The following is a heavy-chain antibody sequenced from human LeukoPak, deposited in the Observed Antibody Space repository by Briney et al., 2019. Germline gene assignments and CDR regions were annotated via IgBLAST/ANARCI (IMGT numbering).Heavy chain of an antibody. CDR2: ISSSSSFI. J-gene: IGHJ3*02. CDR3: ARAERRDAFDI. D-gene: IGHD1-26*01. Sequence: PGGSLTLSCAASGFTFSSYSMNWVRQAPGKGLEWVSSISSSSSFIYYADSVKGRFTISRDNAKNSLYLQMNSLRAEDTAVYYCARAERRDAFDIWGQGTMVPVSS. V-gene: IGHV3-21*01. CDR1: GFTFSSYS.